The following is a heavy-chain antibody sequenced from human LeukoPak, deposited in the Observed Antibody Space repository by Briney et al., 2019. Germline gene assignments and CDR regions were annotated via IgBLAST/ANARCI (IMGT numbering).Heavy chain of an antibody. CDR1: GFTFSTYW. CDR2: IKPDGSHV. V-gene: IGHV3-7*01. CDR3: AREGRLLGAFDV. Sequence: GGSLRLSCAASGFTFSTYWMNWVRRAPGKGLEWVADIKPDGSHVSYVDSVKGRFSISRDNAQNSLYLQVSSLRAEDTAIYYCAREGRLLGAFDVWGQGTVVTVSS. J-gene: IGHJ3*01.